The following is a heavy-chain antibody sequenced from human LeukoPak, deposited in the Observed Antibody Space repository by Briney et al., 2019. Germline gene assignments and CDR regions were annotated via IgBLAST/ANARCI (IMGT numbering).Heavy chain of an antibody. D-gene: IGHD6-19*01. J-gene: IGHJ4*02. V-gene: IGHV3-30*18. CDR1: GFTFSNYG. CDR2: ISYDGSHK. CDR3: ANLYSSGLYPSPYDY. Sequence: GGSLRLSCAASGFTFSNYGMHWVRQAPGKGLEWVALISYDGSHKYYADSVKGRFTISRDNSKNTLYLQMNSLRAEDTAVFYCANLYSSGLYPSPYDYWGQGTLVTVSS.